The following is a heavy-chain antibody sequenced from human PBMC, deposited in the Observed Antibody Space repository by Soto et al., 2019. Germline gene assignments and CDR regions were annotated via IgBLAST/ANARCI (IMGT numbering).Heavy chain of an antibody. CDR1: GGTFSSYA. Sequence: GASVKVSCKASGGTFSSYAISWVRQAPGQGLEWMGGIIPIFGTANYAQKFQGRVTITADESTSTAYMELSSLRSEDTAVYYCARDVHDNDAFDIWGQGTMVTVS. CDR3: ARDVHDNDAFDI. J-gene: IGHJ3*02. D-gene: IGHD3-22*01. V-gene: IGHV1-69*13. CDR2: IIPIFGTA.